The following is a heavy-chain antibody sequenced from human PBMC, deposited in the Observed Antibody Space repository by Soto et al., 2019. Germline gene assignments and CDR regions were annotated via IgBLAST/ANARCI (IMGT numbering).Heavy chain of an antibody. CDR3: ARGEGYCSGGTCFRWFDP. D-gene: IGHD2-15*01. V-gene: IGHV1-3*01. CDR2: VNGGSGNT. J-gene: IGHJ5*02. CDR1: GYTFTKYA. Sequence: QVQLVQSGAEVKKPGASLKLSCKASGYTFTKYAIHWVRQAPGQSVEWMGWVNGGSGNTKYSQKFQGRVSFSRDTSDSTAYMGLSSLRFEDTGVYYWARGEGYCSGGTCFRWFDPWGQGTLVTVSA.